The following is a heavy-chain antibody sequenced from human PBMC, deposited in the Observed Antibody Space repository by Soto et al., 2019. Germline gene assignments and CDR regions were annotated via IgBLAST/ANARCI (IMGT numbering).Heavy chain of an antibody. CDR3: PRCTVDTIVTSGWCHYLDP. Sequence: EVPLLDSGGGLVQPGGSLRLCCAASGFTFSSSAMSWVRQAPGKGLEWVSAVSGSDGTTYYADSVRGRYTISRDNSKDTLYLQMTSLRAEDTAIYFCPRCTVDTIVTSGWCHYLDPWGQGTLVTVSS. D-gene: IGHD6-19*01. V-gene: IGHV3-23*01. CDR2: VSGSDGTT. J-gene: IGHJ5*02. CDR1: GFTFSSSA.